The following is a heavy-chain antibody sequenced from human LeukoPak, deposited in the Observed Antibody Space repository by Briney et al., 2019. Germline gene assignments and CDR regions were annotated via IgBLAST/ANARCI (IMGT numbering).Heavy chain of an antibody. Sequence: PVKVSCKASGGTFRSHGLVWVRQAPGQGLEWVGGLVPILETSNYAQTFQRRVTITADESATTAYLEMSSLRSNDTAVYYCARDLGAAGFATRLDSWGQGTLVTVSS. CDR3: ARDLGAAGFATRLDS. V-gene: IGHV1-69*13. J-gene: IGHJ5*01. CDR2: LVPILETS. D-gene: IGHD6-13*01. CDR1: GGTFRSHG.